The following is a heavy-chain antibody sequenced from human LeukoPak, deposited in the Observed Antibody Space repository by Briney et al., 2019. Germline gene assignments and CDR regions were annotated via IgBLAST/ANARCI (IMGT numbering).Heavy chain of an antibody. CDR1: GYTFTGYY. Sequence: ASVEVSCKASGYTFTGYYMHWVRQAPGQGLEWMGWINPNSGGTNYAQKFQGRVTMTRDTSISTAYMELSRLRSDDTAVYYCARVMVRGLGFDPWGQGTLVTVSS. J-gene: IGHJ5*02. CDR2: INPNSGGT. V-gene: IGHV1-2*02. CDR3: ARVMVRGLGFDP. D-gene: IGHD3-10*01.